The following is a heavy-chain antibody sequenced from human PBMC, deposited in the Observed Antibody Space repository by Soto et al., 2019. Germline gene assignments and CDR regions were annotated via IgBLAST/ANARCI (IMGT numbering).Heavy chain of an antibody. V-gene: IGHV3-11*01. CDR1: GFFFSDYY. CDR3: AIGGGQIYYKGLDV. CDR2: ISGTGDTK. D-gene: IGHD3-10*01. Sequence: PGGSLRLSCAASGFFFSDYYLSWIRQAPGKGLECVAYISGTGDTKYYADSVEGRFTTSRDNPKSSLYLQMNSLRAEDAAVYSCAIGGGQIYYKGLDVWGQGTTVTVSS. J-gene: IGHJ6*02.